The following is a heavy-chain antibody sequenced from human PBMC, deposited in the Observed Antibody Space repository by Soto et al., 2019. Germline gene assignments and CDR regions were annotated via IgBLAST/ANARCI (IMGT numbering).Heavy chain of an antibody. CDR3: ATGRDGYPFDY. CDR1: GFTVSSNY. CDR2: IYSGGST. V-gene: IGHV3-53*01. D-gene: IGHD5-12*01. J-gene: IGHJ4*02. Sequence: LRLSCAASGFTVSSNYMSWVRQAPGKGLEWVSVIYSGGSTYYADSVKGRFTISRDNSKNTLYLQMNSLRAEDTAVYYCATGRDGYPFDYWGQGTLVTVSS.